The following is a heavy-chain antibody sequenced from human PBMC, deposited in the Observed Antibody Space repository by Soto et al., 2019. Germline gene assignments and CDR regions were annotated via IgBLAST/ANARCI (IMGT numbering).Heavy chain of an antibody. CDR3: ARDRPTAEPTGIDY. V-gene: IGHV1-3*01. CDR2: INAGNGNT. D-gene: IGHD6-13*01. CDR1: GYTFTSYA. Sequence: GASVKVSCKASGYTFTSYAMHWVRQAPGQRLEWMRWINAGNGNTKYSQKFQGRVTITRDTSASTAYMELSSLRSEDTAVYYCARDRPTAEPTGIDYWGQGTLVTVSS. J-gene: IGHJ4*02.